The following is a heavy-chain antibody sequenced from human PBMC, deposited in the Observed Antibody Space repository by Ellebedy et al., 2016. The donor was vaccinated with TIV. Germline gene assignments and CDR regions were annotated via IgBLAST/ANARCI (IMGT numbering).Heavy chain of an antibody. D-gene: IGHD6-13*01. J-gene: IGHJ3*02. CDR3: ARVVWQQPVSYAFDI. Sequence: MPSETLSLTCTVSGGSIGSYYWSWIRQPPGKGLEWIGYISYSGSTNYNPSLKSRVTISVDTSKNQFSLKLNSVTAADTAVYLCARVVWQQPVSYAFDIWGQGTMVTVSS. CDR1: GGSIGSYY. V-gene: IGHV4-59*01. CDR2: ISYSGST.